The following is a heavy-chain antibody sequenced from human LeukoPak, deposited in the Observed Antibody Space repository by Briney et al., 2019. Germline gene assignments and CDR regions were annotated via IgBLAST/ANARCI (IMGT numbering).Heavy chain of an antibody. V-gene: IGHV1-18*01. CDR1: GYTFTSYG. Sequence: GASVKVSCKASGYTFTSYGISWVRQAPGQGLEWMGWISAYNGNTNYAQKLQGRVTMTTDTSTSTAHMELRSLRSDDTAVYYCARVHYYDSSGYSPQDYWGQGTLVTVSS. CDR3: ARVHYYDSSGYSPQDY. D-gene: IGHD3-22*01. CDR2: ISAYNGNT. J-gene: IGHJ4*02.